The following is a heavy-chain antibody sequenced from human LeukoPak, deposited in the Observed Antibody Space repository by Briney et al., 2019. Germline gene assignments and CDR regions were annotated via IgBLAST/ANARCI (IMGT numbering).Heavy chain of an antibody. D-gene: IGHD3-16*01. J-gene: IGHJ5*02. CDR3: ARARITITFGGNLINWFDP. CDR2: INPSGGST. V-gene: IGHV1-46*01. Sequence: EASVKVSCKASGYTFTSYYMHWVRQAPGQGLEWMGIINPSGGSTSYAQKFQGRVTMTRDTSTSTVYMELSSLRSEDTAVYYCARARITITFGGNLINWFDPWGQGTLVTVSS. CDR1: GYTFTSYY.